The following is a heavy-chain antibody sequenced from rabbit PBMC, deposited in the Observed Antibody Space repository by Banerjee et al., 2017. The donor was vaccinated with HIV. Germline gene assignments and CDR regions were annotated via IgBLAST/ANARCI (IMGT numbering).Heavy chain of an antibody. D-gene: IGHD8-1*01. CDR1: GFSFSSSYY. J-gene: IGHJ4*01. V-gene: IGHV1S47*01. CDR2: IDNGDGST. Sequence: LVESGGGLVQPGGSLKLSCKASGFSFSSSYYMCWVRQAPGKGLEWIASIDNGDGSTYYANWVNGRFTISRSTSLNTVTLQMTSLTAADTATYFCARDGGSSVYTQYYFNLWGPGTLVTVS. CDR3: ARDGGSSVYTQYYFNL.